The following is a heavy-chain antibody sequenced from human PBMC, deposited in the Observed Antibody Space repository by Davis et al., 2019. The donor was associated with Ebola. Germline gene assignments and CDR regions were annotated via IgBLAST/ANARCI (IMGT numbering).Heavy chain of an antibody. CDR3: ARGMVRGVPYFDY. D-gene: IGHD3-10*01. CDR2: INPNSGGT. J-gene: IGHJ4*02. V-gene: IGHV1-2*02. CDR1: GYTFTSYY. Sequence: ASVKVSCKASGYTFTSYYMHWVRQAPGQGLEWMGWINPNSGGTDYAQKFQGRVTMTRDTSINTVYMELSSLTSEDTAVYYCARGMVRGVPYFDYWGQGTLVTVSS.